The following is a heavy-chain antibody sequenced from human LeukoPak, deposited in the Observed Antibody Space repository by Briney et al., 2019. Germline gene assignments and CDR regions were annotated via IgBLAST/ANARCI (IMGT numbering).Heavy chain of an antibody. Sequence: GTSLTLSCAASGFTLTTYGIHWVRQAPGKGLEWVAVISYDGINKDYADSVKGRFTISRDNSKNTLYLQMNSLRAEDTAVYYCARALLVYAKDYWDQGTLVTVSS. J-gene: IGHJ4*02. CDR3: ARALLVYAKDY. D-gene: IGHD2-8*01. V-gene: IGHV3-30*03. CDR2: ISYDGINK. CDR1: GFTLTTYG.